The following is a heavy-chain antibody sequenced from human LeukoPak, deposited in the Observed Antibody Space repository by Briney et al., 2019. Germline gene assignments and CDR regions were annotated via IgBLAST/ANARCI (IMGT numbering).Heavy chain of an antibody. V-gene: IGHV4-4*02. J-gene: IGHJ5*02. CDR3: ARVSSPEHNNWFDP. CDR1: GGSISSSNW. D-gene: IGHD2-21*01. Sequence: PSGTLSLTCAVSGGSISSSNWWSWVRQPPGKGLEWIGEIYHSGSTNYNPSLKSRVTISVDKSKNQFSLKLSSVTAADTAVYYCARVSSPEHNNWFDPWGQGTLVTVSS. CDR2: IYHSGST.